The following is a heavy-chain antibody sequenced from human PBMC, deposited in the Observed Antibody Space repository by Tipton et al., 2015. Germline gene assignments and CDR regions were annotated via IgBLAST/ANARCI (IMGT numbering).Heavy chain of an antibody. V-gene: IGHV1-8*01. CDR1: GYTLTSYD. CDR2: MNPKSGNT. Sequence: QLVQSGAEVKEPGASVKVSCKASGYTLTSYDINWVRQATGQGLEWMGWMNPKSGNTGYAQKFQGRVTMTRDTSISTAYMELSSLTSEDTAVYYCARDRGSCSGGSCYHGSDSWGQGTLVTVSS. J-gene: IGHJ5*01. CDR3: ARDRGSCSGGSCYHGSDS. D-gene: IGHD2-15*01.